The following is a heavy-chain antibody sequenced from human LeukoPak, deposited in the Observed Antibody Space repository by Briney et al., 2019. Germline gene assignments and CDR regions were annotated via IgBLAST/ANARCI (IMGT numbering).Heavy chain of an antibody. CDR3: ARGLEWGDGFDI. D-gene: IGHD1-1*01. CDR1: GGSFSGYY. CDR2: VNHSGST. V-gene: IGHV4-34*01. Sequence: PSETLSLTCAVYGGSFSGYYWSWIRQPPGKGLEWIGEVNHSGSTKYNPSLKSRVTISVDTSKNHFSLKLTSVTAADTAVYYCARGLEWGDGFDIWGQGTMVTVSP. J-gene: IGHJ3*02.